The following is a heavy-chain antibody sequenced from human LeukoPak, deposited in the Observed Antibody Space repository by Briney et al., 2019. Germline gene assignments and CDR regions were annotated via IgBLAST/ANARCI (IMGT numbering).Heavy chain of an antibody. CDR1: GGSISSSSCY. CDR3: ARHYYYDSSGLDDAFDI. D-gene: IGHD3-22*01. V-gene: IGHV4-39*01. CDR2: IYYSGST. Sequence: SETLSLTCTVSGGSISSSSCYWGWIRQPPGKGLEWIGSIYYSGSTYYNPSLKSRVTISVDTSKNQFSLKLSSVTAADTAVYYCARHYYYDSSGLDDAFDIWGQGTMVTVSS. J-gene: IGHJ3*02.